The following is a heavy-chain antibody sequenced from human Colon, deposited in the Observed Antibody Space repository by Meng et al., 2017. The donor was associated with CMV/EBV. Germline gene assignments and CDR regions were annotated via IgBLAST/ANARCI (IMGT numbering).Heavy chain of an antibody. V-gene: IGHV6-1*01. D-gene: IGHD1/OR15-1a*01. CDR2: TYYRSKWYS. Sequence: QVQMQQSGPGLVKPSQTLSLTCAISGDSVSSNIAAWNWIRQSPSRGLEWLGRTYYRSKWYSDSAISVRSRLSVSPDTSRNQFSLQLTSVTPEDTAVYYCARGSHGTTVSLFDSWGQGILVNVSS. J-gene: IGHJ4*02. CDR1: GDSVSSNIAA. CDR3: ARGSHGTTVSLFDS.